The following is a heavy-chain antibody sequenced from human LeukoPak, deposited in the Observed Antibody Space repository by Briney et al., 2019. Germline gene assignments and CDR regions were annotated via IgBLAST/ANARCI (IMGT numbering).Heavy chain of an antibody. J-gene: IGHJ4*02. D-gene: IGHD3-10*01. Sequence: GASVKVSCKASGYTFNDYYMHWVRQAPGQGLEWVGWINPNSGGTNYAQKFQGRVTMTRDTSISTAYMDLSSLTSDDTAVYYCARGETGPGYWAQGTLVTVSS. V-gene: IGHV1-2*02. CDR3: ARGETGPGY. CDR2: INPNSGGT. CDR1: GYTFNDYY.